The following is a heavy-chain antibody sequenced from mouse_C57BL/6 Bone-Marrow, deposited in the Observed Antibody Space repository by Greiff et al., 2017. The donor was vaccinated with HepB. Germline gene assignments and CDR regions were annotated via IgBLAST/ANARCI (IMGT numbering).Heavy chain of an antibody. D-gene: IGHD1-1*01. CDR3: ARHHGSRAMDY. CDR2: ISNLAYSI. Sequence: EVMLVESGGGLVQPGGSLKLSCAASGFTFSDYGMAWVRQAPRKGPEWVAFISNLAYSIYYADTVTGRFTISRENAKNTLYLEMSSLRSEDTAMYYCARHHGSRAMDYWGQGTSVTVSS. J-gene: IGHJ4*01. CDR1: GFTFSDYG. V-gene: IGHV5-15*01.